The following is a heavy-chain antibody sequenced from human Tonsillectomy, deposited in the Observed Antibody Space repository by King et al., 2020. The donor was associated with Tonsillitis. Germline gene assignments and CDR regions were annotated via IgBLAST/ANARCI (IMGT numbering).Heavy chain of an antibody. CDR3: ARSPNYYDVSGYYYTFDY. V-gene: IGHV3-66*01. D-gene: IGHD3-22*01. CDR2: IYTGGST. J-gene: IGHJ4*02. Sequence: DVQLVESGGGLVQPGGSLRLSCAASGFTVSDNYMSWVRQAPGKGLEWVSVIYTGGSTFYADSVKDRFTISRDNSKNSLYLQMNFLRAEDTAVYYCARSPNYYDVSGYYYTFDYWGLGTLVTVSS. CDR1: GFTVSDNY.